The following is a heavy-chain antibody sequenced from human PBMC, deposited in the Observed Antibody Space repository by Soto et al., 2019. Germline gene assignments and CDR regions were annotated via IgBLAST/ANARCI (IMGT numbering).Heavy chain of an antibody. J-gene: IGHJ4*02. V-gene: IGHV4-34*02. CDR2: INHGGSP. Sequence: QVQLQQWGAGLLKPSETLSLTCSVYDECFRDYWWAWFRQPPGEGLEWIGEINHGGSPNYDPSLKSRVRMSVDTSHNHLDLALYSVTAAGTSLYYCPEDGGRCSTGVCYGADYWGWGALVTFSS. CDR3: PEDGGRCSTGVCYGADY. CDR1: DECFRDYW. D-gene: IGHD2-8*01.